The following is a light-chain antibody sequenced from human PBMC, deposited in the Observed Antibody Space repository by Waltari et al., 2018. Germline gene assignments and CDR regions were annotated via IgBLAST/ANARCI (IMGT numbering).Light chain of an antibody. Sequence: QSALTQPRSVSGSPGQSVTISCTGTTSDVGGSDFVSWYQQHPGKAPKLIIYYVSKRPSGVPDRFSGSKSGNTASLTITGLRDDDEAEYFCCSHGGFDTFWVFGGGTKVIVL. J-gene: IGLJ3*02. CDR1: TSDVGGSDF. V-gene: IGLV2-11*01. CDR2: YVS. CDR3: CSHGGFDTFWV.